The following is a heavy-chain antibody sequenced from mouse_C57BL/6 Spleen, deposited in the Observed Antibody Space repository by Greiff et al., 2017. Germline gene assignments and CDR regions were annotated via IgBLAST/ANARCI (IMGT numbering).Heavy chain of an antibody. V-gene: IGHV3-8*01. J-gene: IGHJ2*01. CDR2: ISYSGST. Sequence: EVQLQESGPGLAKPSPTLSLTCSVTGYSITSDYWNWIRKIPGNKLEYMGYISYSGSTYYNPSLKSRISITRDTSKNQYYLQLNSVTTEDTATYYCAKGITTVVADYFDYWGQGTTLTVSS. D-gene: IGHD1-1*01. CDR3: AKGITTVVADYFDY. CDR1: GYSITSDY.